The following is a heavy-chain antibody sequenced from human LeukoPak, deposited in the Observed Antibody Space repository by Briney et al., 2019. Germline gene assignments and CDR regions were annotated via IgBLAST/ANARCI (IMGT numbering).Heavy chain of an antibody. Sequence: PGGSLRLSCAASGFTFSSYAMSWVRQAPEKGLEWVSSMSGSGGSTYYADSVKGRFTISRDDSKNTLYLQMNSLRAEDTAVYYCARVRYGELDVWGQGTTVTVSS. CDR1: GFTFSSYA. D-gene: IGHD4-17*01. CDR3: ARVRYGELDV. V-gene: IGHV3-23*01. J-gene: IGHJ6*02. CDR2: MSGSGGST.